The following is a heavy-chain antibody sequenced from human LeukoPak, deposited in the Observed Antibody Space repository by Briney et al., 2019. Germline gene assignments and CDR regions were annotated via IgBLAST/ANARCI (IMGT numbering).Heavy chain of an antibody. V-gene: IGHV4-39*07. D-gene: IGHD4-11*01. CDR3: ARFMTTGLFRFDY. Sequence: WEPLSLPCTVSGGLMSSSSYYWARIRQPPGKGLEWIGSIYYSGSTYYNPPLKSRVTISVDTSKNQFSLRLSYVTAAGTAVYYCARFMTTGLFRFDYWGQGTLVSVSS. J-gene: IGHJ4*02. CDR1: GGLMSSSSYY. CDR2: IYYSGST.